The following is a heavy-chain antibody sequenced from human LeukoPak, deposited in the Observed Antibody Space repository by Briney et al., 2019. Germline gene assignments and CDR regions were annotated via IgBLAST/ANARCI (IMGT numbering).Heavy chain of an antibody. CDR3: ARVEAYCTRTSCHDY. D-gene: IGHD2-2*01. J-gene: IGHJ4*02. V-gene: IGHV1-18*01. Sequence: ASVKVSCKAAGDTFTSYGISWVRRAPGQGLEWMGWISAYSGNRNYAQKLQGRVTMTTDTSTSTAYMELRSLRSDDTAVYYCARVEAYCTRTSCHDYWGQGTLVTVSS. CDR2: ISAYSGNR. CDR1: GDTFTSYG.